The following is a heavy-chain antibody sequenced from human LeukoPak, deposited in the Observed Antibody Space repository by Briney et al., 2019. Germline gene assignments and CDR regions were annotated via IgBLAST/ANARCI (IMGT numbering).Heavy chain of an antibody. D-gene: IGHD6-13*01. J-gene: IGHJ4*02. V-gene: IGHV1-46*01. CDR2: INPTGGST. Sequence: ASVKVSCKASGYTFTTYYIHWVRQAPGQGLEWMEIINPTGGSTTYAQKFQGRVTMTRDTSTSTVFMEGNSLRSEDTAVYYCALYSSTWYWGQGTLVTVSS. CDR1: GYTFTTYY. CDR3: ALYSSTWY.